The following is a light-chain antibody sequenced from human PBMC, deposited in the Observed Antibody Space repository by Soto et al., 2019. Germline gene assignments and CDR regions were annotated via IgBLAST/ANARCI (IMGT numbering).Light chain of an antibody. CDR2: GAS. J-gene: IGKJ1*01. Sequence: EIVMTQSPATLSVSPGERATLSCRASQSVNSNLAWYQQKPGQAPRLLIYGASTRATGIPARFSGSGSGTEFTLTISSLQSEDFAVYSCQQYNNWPPGAFGQGTKVEIK. CDR3: QQYNNWPPGA. CDR1: QSVNSN. V-gene: IGKV3-15*01.